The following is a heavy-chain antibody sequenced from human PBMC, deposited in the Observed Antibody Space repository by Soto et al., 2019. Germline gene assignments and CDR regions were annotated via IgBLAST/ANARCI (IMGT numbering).Heavy chain of an antibody. V-gene: IGHV5-51*01. J-gene: IGHJ5*02. CDR2: IYPGDSDT. CDR3: ARRGSGWSDNWFDP. D-gene: IGHD6-19*01. CDR1: GYSFSNYW. Sequence: GESLKISCKGSGYSFSNYWIGWVRQMPGKDLEWMGIIYPGDSDTRYSPSFQGQVTISVDKSISTAYLQWSSLKASDTAMYYCARRGSGWSDNWFDPWGQGTLVTVSS.